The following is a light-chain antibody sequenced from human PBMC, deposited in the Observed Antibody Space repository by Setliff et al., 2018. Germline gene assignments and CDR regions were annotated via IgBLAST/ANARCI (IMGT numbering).Light chain of an antibody. J-gene: IGLJ1*01. V-gene: IGLV1-40*01. CDR2: TDN. Sequence: QSVLTQPPSVSGAPGQTVSISCTGGTSGFSVHWYQQLPGAAPKLIIWTDNIRSSGVPDRFSGSKSGTSASLVITGLQPEDEADYYCQSYAGGLGGEVFGGGTKVTVL. CDR1: TSGFS. CDR3: QSYAGGLGGEV.